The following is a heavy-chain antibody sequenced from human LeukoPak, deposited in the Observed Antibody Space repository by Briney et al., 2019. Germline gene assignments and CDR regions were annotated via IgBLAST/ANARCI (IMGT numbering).Heavy chain of an antibody. J-gene: IGHJ4*02. D-gene: IGHD6-19*01. CDR1: GFTFSNAW. CDR3: AKSAGYSSGFDY. V-gene: IGHV3-11*04. CDR2: ISSSGSTI. Sequence: KPGGSLRLSCAASGFTFSNAWMSWVRQAPGKGLEWVSYISSSGSTIYYADSVKGRFTISRDNAKNTLYLQMNSLRVEDTAVYYCAKSAGYSSGFDYWGQGTLVTVSS.